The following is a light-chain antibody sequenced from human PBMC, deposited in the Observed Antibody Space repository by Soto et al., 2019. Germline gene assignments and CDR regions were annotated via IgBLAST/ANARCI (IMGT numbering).Light chain of an antibody. J-gene: IGKJ1*01. Sequence: EIGFTQSPGTLSLSPGERATVSCRASQSLSSSLDWYQQKPGQAPRVLTYRASTRATGIPARFTGSGSGTEFTLTISSLQSEDFAVYYCQQYSDWPWTFGQGTKVDIK. CDR2: RAS. CDR3: QQYSDWPWT. CDR1: QSLSSS. V-gene: IGKV3-15*01.